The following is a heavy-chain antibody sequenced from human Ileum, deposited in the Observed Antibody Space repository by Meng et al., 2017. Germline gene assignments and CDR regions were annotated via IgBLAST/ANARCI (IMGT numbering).Heavy chain of an antibody. CDR2: INHSGNT. CDR3: ARGREQQLVRGFGY. D-gene: IGHD6-6*01. J-gene: IGHJ4*02. V-gene: IGHV4-34*01. CDR1: GGSFSGYY. Sequence: QVQRQEWGAGLLKPSGTLSLACAAYGGSFSGYYCSWLRQPPGKGLEWIGEINHSGNTNYNPSLKSRVTLSLDTSKNHFSLNLTSVTAADTAVYYCARGREQQLVRGFGYWGQGTLVTVSS.